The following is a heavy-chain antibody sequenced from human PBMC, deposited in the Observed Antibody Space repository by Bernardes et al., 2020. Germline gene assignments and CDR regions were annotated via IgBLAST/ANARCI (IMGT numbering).Heavy chain of an antibody. D-gene: IGHD3-3*01. CDR3: VKVLRFLGIDAFDI. CDR2: ISSHGGST. J-gene: IGHJ3*02. CDR1: GFTFSSYA. V-gene: IGHV3-64D*06. Sequence: GGSLRLSCSASGFTFSSYAMHWVRQAPGKGLKYVSAISSHGGSTYYADSVKGRFTISRDNSKNTLYLQMSSLRAEDTAVYYCVKVLRFLGIDAFDIWGQGNPGHRLF.